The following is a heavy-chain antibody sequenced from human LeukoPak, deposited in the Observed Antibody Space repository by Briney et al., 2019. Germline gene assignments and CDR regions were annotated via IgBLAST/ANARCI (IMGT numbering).Heavy chain of an antibody. Sequence: ASVKVSCKTSGYIFTTYTLHWVRQAPGQRLEWMEWITAGNGNTKYLQKFQGRVTITRDTSASTAYIELTGLRFEDTAVYYCARRAMVRGAETLDYWGQGTLVSVSS. CDR3: ARRAMVRGAETLDY. CDR1: GYIFTTYT. J-gene: IGHJ4*02. CDR2: ITAGNGNT. V-gene: IGHV1-3*01. D-gene: IGHD3-10*01.